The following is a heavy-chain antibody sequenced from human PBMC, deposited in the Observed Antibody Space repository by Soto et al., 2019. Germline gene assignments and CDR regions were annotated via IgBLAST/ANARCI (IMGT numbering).Heavy chain of an antibody. J-gene: IGHJ6*02. Sequence: QVHLVQSGAEVKKAGSSVKVSCKASGGTFSSYFINWVRQAPGQGLEWVGGLIPVFSTASYAEKFQGRVTITADESTSTVYMELSSLRSDDTAVYYCARATPSAAAAYYYYGLDVWGLGTTVTVPS. CDR1: GGTFSSYF. V-gene: IGHV1-69*01. CDR2: LIPVFSTA. D-gene: IGHD6-13*01. CDR3: ARATPSAAAAYYYYGLDV.